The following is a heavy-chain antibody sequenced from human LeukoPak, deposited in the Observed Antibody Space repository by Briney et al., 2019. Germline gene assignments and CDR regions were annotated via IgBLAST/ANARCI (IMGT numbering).Heavy chain of an antibody. Sequence: ASVKVSCKASGGTFSSYAISWVRQAPGQGLEWMGWMNPNSGNTGYAQKFQGRVTMTRNTSISTAYMELSSLRSEDTAVYYCARQSLTGYRAVDYWGQGTLVTVSS. CDR1: GGTFSSYA. CDR2: MNPNSGNT. V-gene: IGHV1-8*02. J-gene: IGHJ4*02. CDR3: ARQSLTGYRAVDY. D-gene: IGHD3-9*01.